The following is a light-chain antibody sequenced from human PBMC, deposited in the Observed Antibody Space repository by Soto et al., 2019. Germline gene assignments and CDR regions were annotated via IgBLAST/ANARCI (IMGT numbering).Light chain of an antibody. Sequence: EIVLTQSPATLSLSPGERATLSCRASQSVSSYLAWYQQKPGQAPRLLIYDASNRATGIPARFSGSGSGTDFTLTISSLEPADFAVSYCQQRSKWPLTFGGGTKVEIK. CDR1: QSVSSY. V-gene: IGKV3-11*01. CDR3: QQRSKWPLT. J-gene: IGKJ4*01. CDR2: DAS.